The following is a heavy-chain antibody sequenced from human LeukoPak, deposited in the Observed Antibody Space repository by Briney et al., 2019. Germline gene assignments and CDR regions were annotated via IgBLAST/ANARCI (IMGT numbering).Heavy chain of an antibody. J-gene: IGHJ4*02. CDR1: GFTFSDYY. D-gene: IGHD6-19*01. V-gene: IGHV3-11*06. CDR3: ASRSSGWYGTDY. Sequence: GGSLRLSCAASGFTFSDYYMSWIRQAPGKGLEWVSYISSSSSYTNYADSVKGRFTISRDNAKNSLYLQMNSLRAEDTAVYYCASRSSGWYGTDYWGQGTLVTVSS. CDR2: ISSSSSYT.